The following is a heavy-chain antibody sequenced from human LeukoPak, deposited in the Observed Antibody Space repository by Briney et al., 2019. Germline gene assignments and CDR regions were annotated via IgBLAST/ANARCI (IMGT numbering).Heavy chain of an antibody. J-gene: IGHJ6*03. CDR2: ISYPGST. CDR1: GLTFGDYG. CDR3: ARGVGELLSYYYYYYMDV. D-gene: IGHD3-10*01. Sequence: GSLRLSCTGSGLTFGDYGMSWIRQPPGKGLDWIGYISYPGSTNYNPSLNSRVTISIDTSKNQFSLKLSSVTAADTAVYYCARGVGELLSYYYYYYMDVWGKGTTVTISS. V-gene: IGHV4-59*01.